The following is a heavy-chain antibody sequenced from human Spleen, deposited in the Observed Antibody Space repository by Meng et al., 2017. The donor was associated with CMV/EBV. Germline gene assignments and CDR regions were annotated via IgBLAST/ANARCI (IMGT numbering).Heavy chain of an antibody. Sequence: FSGFAMHWARQASGKGLEWIGRIRSKANSYATAYGASVKGRFTISRDDTENTAYLQMKSLKTEDTAVYYCTRAYDFWSGDYTGGVDYWGQGILVTVSS. CDR1: FSGFA. D-gene: IGHD3-3*01. J-gene: IGHJ4*02. CDR3: TRAYDFWSGDYTGGVDY. V-gene: IGHV3-73*01. CDR2: IRSKANSYAT.